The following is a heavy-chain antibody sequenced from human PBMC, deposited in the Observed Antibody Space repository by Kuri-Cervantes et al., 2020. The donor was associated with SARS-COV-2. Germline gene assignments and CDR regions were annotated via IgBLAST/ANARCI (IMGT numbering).Heavy chain of an antibody. CDR3: ARALATVTTYDY. J-gene: IGHJ4*02. D-gene: IGHD4-17*01. V-gene: IGHV2-70*11. CDR2: IDWDDDK. CDR1: GFSLTTSGMC. Sequence: SGPTLVKPTQTLTLTCTFSGFSLTTSGMCVAWIRQPPGKALEWLARIDWDDDKYYSTSLKTRLTISKDTSKNQVVLTMTNMDPVDTATYYCARALATVTTYDYWGQGTLVTVSS.